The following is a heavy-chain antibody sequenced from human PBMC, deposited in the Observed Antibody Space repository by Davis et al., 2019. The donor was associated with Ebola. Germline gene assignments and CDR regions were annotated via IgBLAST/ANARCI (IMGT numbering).Heavy chain of an antibody. J-gene: IGHJ4*02. CDR2: IDPSDSYT. Sequence: GESLKISCKGSGYSFTSYWIGWVRQMPGKGLEWMGRIDPSDSYTNYSPSFQGHVTISADKSISTAYLQWSSLKASDTAMYYCARHRGGGIQLWLWGQGTLVTVSS. D-gene: IGHD5-18*01. CDR1: GYSFTSYW. V-gene: IGHV5-10-1*01. CDR3: ARHRGGGIQLWL.